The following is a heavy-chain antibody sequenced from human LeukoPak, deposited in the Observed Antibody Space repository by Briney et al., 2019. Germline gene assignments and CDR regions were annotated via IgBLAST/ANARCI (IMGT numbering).Heavy chain of an antibody. D-gene: IGHD3-3*01. V-gene: IGHV3-23*01. J-gene: IGHJ4*02. CDR2: ISGSGGST. CDR3: AKDVGFLEWLVCFDY. CDR1: GFTFSSFA. Sequence: GGSLRLSCAASGFTFSSFAMNWVRQAPGKGLEWVSDISGSGGSTHFADSVKGRFTISRDNSKNTLYLQMNGLRAEDTALYYCAKDVGFLEWLVCFDYWGQGTLVTVSS.